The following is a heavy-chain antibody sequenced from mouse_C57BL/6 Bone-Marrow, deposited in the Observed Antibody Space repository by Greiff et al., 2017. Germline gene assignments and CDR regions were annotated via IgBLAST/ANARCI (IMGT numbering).Heavy chain of an antibody. CDR2: INPRSGYT. Sequence: VQLLQSGAELARPGASVTMSCKASGYTFTSYTMHWVKQRPGQGLEWIGYINPRSGYTKYNQKFKYKATLTADNSSSTTYMQLSSLTSEDSAVYYCARSGNSPFAYWGQGTLVTVSA. CDR1: GYTFTSYT. D-gene: IGHD1-1*01. CDR3: ARSGNSPFAY. V-gene: IGHV1-4*01. J-gene: IGHJ3*01.